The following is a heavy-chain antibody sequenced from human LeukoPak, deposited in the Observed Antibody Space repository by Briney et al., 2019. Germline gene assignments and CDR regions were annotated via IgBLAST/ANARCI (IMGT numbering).Heavy chain of an antibody. CDR3: VRHRGRIRALDI. J-gene: IGHJ3*02. Sequence: ASETLSLTCTVSRGSISGYFWSWIRQPPGKGLEWIGYIYYSGSTSYNPSLQSRVTISVDTSKNQFSLKLTSVTAADTAVYYCVRHRGRIRALDIWGQGTMVTVSS. V-gene: IGHV4-59*08. CDR2: IYYSGST. D-gene: IGHD2-15*01. CDR1: RGSISGYF.